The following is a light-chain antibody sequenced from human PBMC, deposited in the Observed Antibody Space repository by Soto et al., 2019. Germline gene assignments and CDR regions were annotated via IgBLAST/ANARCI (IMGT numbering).Light chain of an antibody. CDR3: QHSHSTPWT. Sequence: DIQMTQSPSSLSASVGDRVTITCRASQTITTYLNWYQQKPGKAPKLLIYGASSLQSGVPSRFTGSGSGTDFILTISSLQPEDSATYHCQHSHSTPWTFGQGTKVEIK. CDR2: GAS. J-gene: IGKJ1*01. CDR1: QTITTY. V-gene: IGKV1-39*01.